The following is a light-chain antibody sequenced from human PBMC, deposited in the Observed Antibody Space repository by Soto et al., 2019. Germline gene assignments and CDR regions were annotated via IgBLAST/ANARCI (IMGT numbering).Light chain of an antibody. Sequence: QAVLTQPPSVSAAPGQKVTISCSGSSSNIGNNYVSWYQQVPGTAPKLLIYDNNKRPSGIPDRFSGSKSGTSATLGITGLQNGDEADYYCGTWDSSLSGVFGGGTKLTVL. CDR3: GTWDSSLSGV. J-gene: IGLJ2*01. CDR1: SSNIGNNY. CDR2: DNN. V-gene: IGLV1-51*01.